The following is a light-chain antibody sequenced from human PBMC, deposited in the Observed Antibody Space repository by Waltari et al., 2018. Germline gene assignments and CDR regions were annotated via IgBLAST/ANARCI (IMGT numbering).Light chain of an antibody. Sequence: EIVLTQSPATLSLSPGVTATLSCRASQSVSSYLAWCQQKPGQAPRLFIYDASNRATGIPARFSGSGSGTDFTLTISSLEPEDFAVYYCQQRSNWPPLTFGGGTKVEI. CDR1: QSVSSY. CDR2: DAS. V-gene: IGKV3-11*01. J-gene: IGKJ4*01. CDR3: QQRSNWPPLT.